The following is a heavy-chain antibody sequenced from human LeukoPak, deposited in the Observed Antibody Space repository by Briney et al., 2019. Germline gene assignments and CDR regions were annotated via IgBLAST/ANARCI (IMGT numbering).Heavy chain of an antibody. J-gene: IGHJ4*02. CDR3: ARGELTTADY. CDR2: IYHSGST. Sequence: SETLSLTCTVSGGSISSYYWSWIRQPPGKGLEWIGYIYHSGSTYYNPSLKSRVTISVDRSKNQFSLKLSSVTAADTAVYYCARGELTTADYWGQGTLVTVSS. CDR1: GGSISSYY. V-gene: IGHV4-59*12. D-gene: IGHD4-11*01.